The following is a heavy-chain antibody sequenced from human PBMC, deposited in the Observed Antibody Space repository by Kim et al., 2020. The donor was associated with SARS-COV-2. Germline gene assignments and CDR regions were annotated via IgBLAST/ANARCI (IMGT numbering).Heavy chain of an antibody. CDR3: ARAYGSGSRENWFDP. J-gene: IGHJ5*02. CDR2: IYYSGST. V-gene: IGHV4-59*08. CDR1: GGSISSYY. Sequence: SETLSLTCTVSGGSISSYYWSWIRQPPGKGLEWIGYIYYSGSTNYNPSLKSRVTISVDTSKNQFSLKLSSVTAADTAVYYCARAYGSGSRENWFDPWGQGTLVTVSS. D-gene: IGHD3-10*01.